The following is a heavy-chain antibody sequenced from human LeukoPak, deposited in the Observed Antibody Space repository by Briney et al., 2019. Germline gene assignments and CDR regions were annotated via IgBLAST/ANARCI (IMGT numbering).Heavy chain of an antibody. CDR3: ARDLYYGDLGVFDY. Sequence: ASVKVSCKASGYTFTGYYMHWVRQAPGQGLEWMGWINPNSGGTNFAQKFQGRVTMTRDTSISTAYMELSRLRSDDTAVYYCARDLYYGDLGVFDYWGQGTLVTVSS. V-gene: IGHV1-2*02. D-gene: IGHD4-17*01. CDR2: INPNSGGT. J-gene: IGHJ4*02. CDR1: GYTFTGYY.